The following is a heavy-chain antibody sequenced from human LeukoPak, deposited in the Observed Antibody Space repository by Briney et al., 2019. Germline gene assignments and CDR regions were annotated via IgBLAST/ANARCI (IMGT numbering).Heavy chain of an antibody. Sequence: GGSLRLSCAASGFTFSSYWMTWVRQAPGKGLEWVSGISPSGGITYYTDSVKGRFTISRDNAKDTLYLQMNSLRAEDTAVYYCSREAFSYDTSGYLLDWGQGTLVTVSS. CDR3: SREAFSYDTSGYLLD. V-gene: IGHV3-74*01. D-gene: IGHD3-22*01. J-gene: IGHJ4*02. CDR1: GFTFSSYW. CDR2: ISPSGGIT.